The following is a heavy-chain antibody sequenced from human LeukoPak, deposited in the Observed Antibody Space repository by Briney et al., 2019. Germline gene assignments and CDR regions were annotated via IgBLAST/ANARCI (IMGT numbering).Heavy chain of an antibody. CDR3: VRAAVAGTRTYFDY. CDR1: GFTFSSCE. V-gene: IGHV3-48*03. J-gene: IGHJ4*02. D-gene: IGHD6-19*01. Sequence: QPGGSLRLSCAASGFTFSSCEMNWVRQAPGKGLEWVSYISSSGSTIYYADSVKGRFTISRDNAKNSLYLQMNSLRAEDTAVYYCVRAAVAGTRTYFDYWGQGTLVTVSS. CDR2: ISSSGSTI.